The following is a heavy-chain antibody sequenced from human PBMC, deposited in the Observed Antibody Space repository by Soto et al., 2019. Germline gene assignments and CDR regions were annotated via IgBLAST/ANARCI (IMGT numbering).Heavy chain of an antibody. V-gene: IGHV4-39*01. CDR3: ARGIYGGSSGYYLDV. D-gene: IGHD3-22*01. CDR2: RYEDGST. Sequence: LQLQESGPGLVKPSENLSLPCAVFGASISNRNYYWGWMRQPPGKGLEWIVSRYEDGSTFYNQALKGRVSVAIDTSKKPFLLKMTSVTAADKAVYYCARGIYGGSSGYYLDVWGQANLVTVSS. CDR1: GASISNRNYY. J-gene: IGHJ4*02.